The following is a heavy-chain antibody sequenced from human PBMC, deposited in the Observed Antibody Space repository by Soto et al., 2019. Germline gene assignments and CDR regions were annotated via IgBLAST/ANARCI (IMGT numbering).Heavy chain of an antibody. J-gene: IGHJ4*02. CDR1: GGSISSYY. Sequence: SETLSLTCTVSGGSISSYYWSWIRQPPGKGLEWIGYIYYSGSTNYNPSLKSRVTISVDTSKNQFSLKLSSVTAADTAVYYCARGIVVPAATTRYFDYWGQGALVTLSS. CDR3: ARGIVVPAATTRYFDY. V-gene: IGHV4-59*01. CDR2: IYYSGST. D-gene: IGHD2-2*01.